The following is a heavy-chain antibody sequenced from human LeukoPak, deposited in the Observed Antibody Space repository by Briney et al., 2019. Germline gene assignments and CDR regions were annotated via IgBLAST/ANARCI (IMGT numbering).Heavy chain of an antibody. CDR1: GFTFSSYA. Sequence: GGSLRLSCAASGFTFSSYAMSWVRQAPGKGLEWVSAISGSGGSTYYADSVKGRFTISRDNSKNTLYLQMNSLRAEDTAVYYCAKSLLTGNYDFWSGYPYYFDYWGQGTPVTVSS. J-gene: IGHJ4*02. D-gene: IGHD3-3*01. V-gene: IGHV3-23*01. CDR3: AKSLLTGNYDFWSGYPYYFDY. CDR2: ISGSGGST.